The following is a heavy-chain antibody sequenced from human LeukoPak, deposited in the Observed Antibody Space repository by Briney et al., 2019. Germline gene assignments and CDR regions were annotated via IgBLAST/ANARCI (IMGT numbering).Heavy chain of an antibody. CDR3: ARGGKNYYDSSGYPIDI. CDR1: GYTFAGYY. D-gene: IGHD3-22*01. Sequence: ASVKVSCKASGYTFAGYYMHWVRQAPGQGLEWMGWINPNSGGTNYAQKFQGRVTMTRDTSISTAYMELSRLRSDDTAVYYCARGGKNYYDSSGYPIDIWGQGTMVTVSS. J-gene: IGHJ3*02. CDR2: INPNSGGT. V-gene: IGHV1-2*02.